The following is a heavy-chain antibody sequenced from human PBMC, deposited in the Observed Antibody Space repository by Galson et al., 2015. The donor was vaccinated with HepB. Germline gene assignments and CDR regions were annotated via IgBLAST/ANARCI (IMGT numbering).Heavy chain of an antibody. D-gene: IGHD1-26*01. CDR2: ISGSGGST. J-gene: IGHJ3*02. Sequence: SLRLSCAASGFTFSSYAMSWVRQAPGKGLEWVAAISGSGGSTYYADSVKGRFTISRDNSKNTLYLQMNSLRAEDTAVYYCAKAIVGATRSNHRNAHDAFDIWGQGTMVTVSS. CDR1: GFTFSSYA. CDR3: AKAIVGATRSNHRNAHDAFDI. V-gene: IGHV3-23*01.